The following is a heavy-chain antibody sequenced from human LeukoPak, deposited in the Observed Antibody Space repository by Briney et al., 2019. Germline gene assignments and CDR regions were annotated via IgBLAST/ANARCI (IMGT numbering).Heavy chain of an antibody. CDR2: INDDGTTT. V-gene: IGHV3-74*01. D-gene: IGHD3-22*01. Sequence: GGSLRLSCAASGVTFSSYWMHWVRQGPGKGLVWVAHINDDGTTTGYAEFAEGRFTISRDDAKNTLYLQISSLRAEDTALYYCTRGGFYYDSSGYFPHFFDSWGQGTLVTVSS. J-gene: IGHJ4*02. CDR1: GVTFSSYW. CDR3: TRGGFYYDSSGYFPHFFDS.